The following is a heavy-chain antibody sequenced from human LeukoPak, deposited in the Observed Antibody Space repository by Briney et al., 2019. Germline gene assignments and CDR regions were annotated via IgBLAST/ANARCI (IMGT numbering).Heavy chain of an antibody. J-gene: IGHJ4*02. CDR3: AKDRDAYFGAAVGFDY. D-gene: IGHD3-9*01. V-gene: IGHV3-23*01. CDR2: ISGSGGST. Sequence: GGSLRLSCAASGFTFSSYAMSWVRQAPGKGLEWVSAISGSGGSTYYADSVKGRFTISRDNSKNTLYLQMNSLRAEDTAVYYCAKDRDAYFGAAVGFDYWGQGTLVTVSS. CDR1: GFTFSSYA.